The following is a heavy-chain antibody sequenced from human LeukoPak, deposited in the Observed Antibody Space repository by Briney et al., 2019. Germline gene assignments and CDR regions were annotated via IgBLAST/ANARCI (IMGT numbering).Heavy chain of an antibody. CDR3: ARVSQVATTPLFDY. J-gene: IGHJ4*02. CDR1: GGTFSSYA. CDR2: IIPIFGTA. Sequence: SVKVSCKASGGTFSSYAISWVRQAPGQGLEWMGGIIPIFGTANYAQKFQGRVTITADESTSTAYMGLSSLRSEDTAVYYCARVSQVATTPLFDYWGQGTLVTVSS. D-gene: IGHD5-12*01. V-gene: IGHV1-69*13.